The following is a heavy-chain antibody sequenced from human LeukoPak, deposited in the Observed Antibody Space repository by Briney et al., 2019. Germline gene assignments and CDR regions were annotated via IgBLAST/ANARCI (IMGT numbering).Heavy chain of an antibody. CDR2: INQDGSEK. J-gene: IGHJ4*02. D-gene: IGHD5-12*01. CDR1: EFTFSFYW. Sequence: GGSLRLSCAASEFTFSFYWMTWVRQAPGKGLEWVANINQDGSEKYYVDSVKGRFTISRDNAKNSLYLQMNSLRAQDTAVYYCASLLYSGYFPVYWGQGTLVTVSA. V-gene: IGHV3-7*05. CDR3: ASLLYSGYFPVY.